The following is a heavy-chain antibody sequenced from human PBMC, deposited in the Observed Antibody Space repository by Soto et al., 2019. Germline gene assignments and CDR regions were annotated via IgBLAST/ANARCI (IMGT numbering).Heavy chain of an antibody. D-gene: IGHD6-13*01. CDR2: VIRGGST. V-gene: IGHV4-61*01. Sequence: PSETLSLTCTVSGDSVSSGSYFWTWIRQPTGQRLEWIGYVIRGGSTTYNPSLKRPVTLYIDPSANQFSLKLNSMTAADTAVYYCARQRVLPAQYFFDYWGQGTLVTVSS. CDR1: GDSVSSGSYF. CDR3: ARQRVLPAQYFFDY. J-gene: IGHJ4*02.